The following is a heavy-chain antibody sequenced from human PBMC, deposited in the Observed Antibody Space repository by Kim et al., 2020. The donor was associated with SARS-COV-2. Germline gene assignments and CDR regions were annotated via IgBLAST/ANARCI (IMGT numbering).Heavy chain of an antibody. D-gene: IGHD3-16*01. J-gene: IGHJ5*01. Sequence: SETLSLTCVVSGGSISSSIHYWVWIRQPPGKGLDWIGTIYYSGTTYYNPSLKSRVAMSLDTSKNQDSLELASGTAADTALYYCATSQGGGRRSQFESWGQGTLVTVSS. CDR1: GGSISSSIHY. V-gene: IGHV4-39*01. CDR2: IYYSGTT. CDR3: ATSQGGGRRSQFES.